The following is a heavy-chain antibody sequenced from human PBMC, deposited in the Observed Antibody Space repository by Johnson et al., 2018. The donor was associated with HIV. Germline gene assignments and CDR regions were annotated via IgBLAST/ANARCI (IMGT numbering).Heavy chain of an antibody. D-gene: IGHD6-13*01. CDR2: ISYDGSNK. J-gene: IGHJ3*02. CDR3: AREMAIAAAGHDAFDI. Sequence: QVQLVESGGGVVQPGRSLRLSCAASGFTFSRYAMHWVRQAPGKGLEWVTVISYDGSNKYYADSVKGRFTISRDNSKNTLYLQMNSLRAEDTAVYYCAREMAIAAAGHDAFDIWGQGTMVTVSS. CDR1: GFTFSRYA. V-gene: IGHV3-30*04.